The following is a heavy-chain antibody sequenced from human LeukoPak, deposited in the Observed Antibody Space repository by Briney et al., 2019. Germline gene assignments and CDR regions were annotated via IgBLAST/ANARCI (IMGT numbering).Heavy chain of an antibody. V-gene: IGHV3-48*02. Sequence: PGGSLRLSCAASGFTFSSYSMNWVRQAPGKGLEWVSYISSSSSTIYYADSVKGRFTISRDNAKNSLYLQMNSLRDEDTAVYYCAKCVMAGGGYYYGMDVWGQGTTVTVSS. J-gene: IGHJ6*02. CDR1: GFTFSSYS. D-gene: IGHD3-10*01. CDR3: AKCVMAGGGYYYGMDV. CDR2: ISSSSSTI.